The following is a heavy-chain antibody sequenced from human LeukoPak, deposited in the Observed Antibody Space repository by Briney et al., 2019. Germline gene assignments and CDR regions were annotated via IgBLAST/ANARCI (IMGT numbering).Heavy chain of an antibody. Sequence: PGGSLRLSCAASGFTFSSYAMHWVRQAPGKGLEWVAVILYDGSNKYYADSVKGRFTISRDNSKNTLYLQMNSLRAEDTAVYYCARDRLSGWYGGDYFDYWGQGTLVTVSS. CDR3: ARDRLSGWYGGDYFDY. V-gene: IGHV3-30-3*01. J-gene: IGHJ4*02. CDR1: GFTFSSYA. D-gene: IGHD6-19*01. CDR2: ILYDGSNK.